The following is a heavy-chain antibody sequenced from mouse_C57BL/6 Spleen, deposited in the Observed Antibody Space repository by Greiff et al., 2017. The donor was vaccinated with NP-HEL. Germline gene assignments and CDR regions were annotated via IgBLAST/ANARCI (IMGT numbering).Heavy chain of an antibody. CDR2: INPSNGGT. V-gene: IGHV1-53*01. CDR3: ARGGGNYVWYFDV. J-gene: IGHJ1*03. CDR1: GYTFTSYW. Sequence: QVQLQQPGTELVKPGASVKLSCKASGYTFTSYWMHWVKQRPGQGLEWIGNINPSNGGTNYNEKFKSKATLTVDKSSSTAYMQLSILTSEDSAVYYCARGGGNYVWYFDVWGTGTTVTVSS. D-gene: IGHD2-1*01.